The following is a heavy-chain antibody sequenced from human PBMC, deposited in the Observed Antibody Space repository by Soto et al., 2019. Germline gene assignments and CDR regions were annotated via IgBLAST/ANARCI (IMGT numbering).Heavy chain of an antibody. CDR1: GFTFSSYA. CDR3: ARDYPVRSLPDKLNGIDV. Sequence: HPGGSLRLSCAASGFTFSSYAMHWVRQAPGKGLEWVAVISYDGSNKYYADSVKGRFTISRDNSKNTLYLQMNSLRAEDTAVYYCARDYPVRSLPDKLNGIDVWGQGSTVTVSS. V-gene: IGHV3-30-3*01. D-gene: IGHD3-16*02. J-gene: IGHJ6*02. CDR2: ISYDGSNK.